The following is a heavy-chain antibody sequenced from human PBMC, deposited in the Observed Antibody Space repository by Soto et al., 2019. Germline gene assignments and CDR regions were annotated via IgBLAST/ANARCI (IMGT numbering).Heavy chain of an antibody. CDR2: IIPILGIA. Sequence: QVQLVQSGAEVKKPGSSVKVSCKASGVTFSSYTISWVRQAPGQGLEWMGRIIPILGIANYAQKFQGRVTITADKSTSTAYMELRSRRSEDTAVYYCARDCSSTSCYAYPWGQGTLVTVSS. J-gene: IGHJ5*02. CDR3: ARDCSSTSCYAYP. V-gene: IGHV1-69*08. D-gene: IGHD2-2*01. CDR1: GVTFSSYT.